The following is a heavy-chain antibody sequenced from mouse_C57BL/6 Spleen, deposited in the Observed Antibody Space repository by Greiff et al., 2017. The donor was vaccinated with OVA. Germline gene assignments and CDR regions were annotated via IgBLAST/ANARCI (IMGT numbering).Heavy chain of an antibody. CDR3: ARVTTVVARGYYAMDY. J-gene: IGHJ4*01. CDR1: GFTFSDYG. D-gene: IGHD1-1*01. V-gene: IGHV5-17*01. CDR2: ISSGSSTI. Sequence: EVQVVESGGGLVKPGGSLKLSCAASGFTFSDYGMHWVRQAPEKGLEWVAYISSGSSTIYYADTVKGRFTISRDNAKNTLFLQMTSLRSEDTAMYYCARVTTVVARGYYAMDYWGQGTSVTVSS.